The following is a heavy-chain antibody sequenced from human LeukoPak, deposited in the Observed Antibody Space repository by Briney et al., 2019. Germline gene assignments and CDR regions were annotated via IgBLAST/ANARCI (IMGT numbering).Heavy chain of an antibody. CDR1: GCSFTSYW. J-gene: IGHJ3*02. CDR2: IYPGDSDT. CDR3: ARHTYYYDSSGHPGAFDI. D-gene: IGHD3-22*01. Sequence: GESLKISCKGSGCSFTSYWIGWVRQMPGKGLEWMGIIYPGDSDTRYSPSFQGQVTISADKSISTAYLQWSSLKASDTAMYYCARHTYYYDSSGHPGAFDIWGQGTMVTVSS. V-gene: IGHV5-51*01.